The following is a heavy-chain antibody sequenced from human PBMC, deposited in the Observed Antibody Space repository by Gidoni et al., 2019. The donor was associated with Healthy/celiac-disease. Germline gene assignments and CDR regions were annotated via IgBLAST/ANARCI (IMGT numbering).Heavy chain of an antibody. CDR2: ISSSSTYI. CDR1: GFTFSSYS. J-gene: IGHJ4*02. CDR3: ARGLSGTYYFPYYFDY. D-gene: IGHD1-26*01. V-gene: IGHV3-21*01. Sequence: EVQLVESGGGLVKPGGSLRLSCAASGFTFSSYSMNWVRQAPGQGLEGVSSISSSSTYIYYADSVKGRFTISRDNAKNSLYLQMNSLRAEDTAVYYCARGLSGTYYFPYYFDYWGQGTLVTVSS.